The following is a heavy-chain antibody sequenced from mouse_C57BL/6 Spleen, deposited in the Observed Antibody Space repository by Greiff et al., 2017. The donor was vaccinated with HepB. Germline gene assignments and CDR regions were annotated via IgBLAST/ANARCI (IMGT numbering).Heavy chain of an antibody. CDR1: GYAFSSSW. Sequence: VQLQQSGPELVKPGASVKISCKASGYAFSSSWMNWVKQRPGKGLEWIGRIYPGDGDTNYNGKFKGKATLTADKSSSKAYMQLSSLTSEDSAVYFCARSSDGYARVFAYWGQGTLVTVSA. V-gene: IGHV1-82*01. CDR3: ARSSDGYARVFAY. D-gene: IGHD2-3*01. CDR2: IYPGDGDT. J-gene: IGHJ3*01.